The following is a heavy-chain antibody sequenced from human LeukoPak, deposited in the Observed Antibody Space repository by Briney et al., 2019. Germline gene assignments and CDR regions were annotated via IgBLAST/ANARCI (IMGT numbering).Heavy chain of an antibody. D-gene: IGHD3-9*01. Sequence: ASVKVSCKASGGTFSSYAISWVRQAPGQGLEWMGGIIPIFGTANYAQKFQGRVTITADESTSSAYMELSSLRSEDTAVYYCARSGPISPPLYYYYMDVWGKGTTVTVFS. CDR2: IIPIFGTA. CDR1: GGTFSSYA. CDR3: ARSGPISPPLYYYYMDV. J-gene: IGHJ6*03. V-gene: IGHV1-69*13.